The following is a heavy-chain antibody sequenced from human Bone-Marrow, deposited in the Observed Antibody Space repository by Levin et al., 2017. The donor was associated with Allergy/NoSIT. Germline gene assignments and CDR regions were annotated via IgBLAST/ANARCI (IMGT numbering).Heavy chain of an antibody. D-gene: IGHD6-13*01. J-gene: IGHJ4*02. CDR3: ARQGSIAAAGPRIYYFDY. V-gene: IGHV4-59*08. CDR2: IHYSGST. Sequence: SETLSLTCTVSGDSIINYYWSWIRQPPGKGLEWIGYIHYSGSTKYNPSLKSRVTISVDTSKNHFSDTSKNQFSLKLSSLTAADTAVYSCARQGSIAAAGPRIYYFDYWGQGTLVTVSS. CDR1: GDSIINYY.